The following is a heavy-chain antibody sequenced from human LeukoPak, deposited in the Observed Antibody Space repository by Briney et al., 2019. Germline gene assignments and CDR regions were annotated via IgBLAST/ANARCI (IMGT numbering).Heavy chain of an antibody. CDR3: AKAGQPRSITAAGKYFFDC. CDR1: GFTFSSSA. V-gene: IGHV3-23*01. Sequence: GGSLRLSCAASGFTFSSSAMSWVRQAPGKGLEWVSAVSSYGSKTYYVDSVKGRFTISRDNSKNTLYLQMDSLRAEDTAVYYCAKAGQPRSITAAGKYFFDCWGQGTLVTVSS. D-gene: IGHD6-13*01. CDR2: VSSYGSKT. J-gene: IGHJ4*02.